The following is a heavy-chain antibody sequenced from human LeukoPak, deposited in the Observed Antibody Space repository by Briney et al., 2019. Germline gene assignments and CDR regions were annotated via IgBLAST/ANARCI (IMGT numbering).Heavy chain of an antibody. J-gene: IGHJ4*02. Sequence: SVKVSCKASGGTFSSYAISWVLQAPGQGLEWMGRIIPIFGTANYAQKFQGRVTITTDESTSTAYMELSSLRSEDTAVYYCASLYGDYGENYFDYWGQGTLVTVSS. D-gene: IGHD4-17*01. V-gene: IGHV1-69*05. CDR1: GGTFSSYA. CDR2: IIPIFGTA. CDR3: ASLYGDYGENYFDY.